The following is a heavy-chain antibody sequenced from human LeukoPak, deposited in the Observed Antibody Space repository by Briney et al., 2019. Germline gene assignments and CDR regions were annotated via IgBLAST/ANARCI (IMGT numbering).Heavy chain of an antibody. Sequence: GGSLRLSCAASGFTFTFYWMSWVRQAPGKGLEWVANIKQDGSEKFYVDSVKGRFTISRDNAKNSLYLQMNSLRPEDTALYYCARDVKKGYGDYIDYWGQGTLVTVSS. V-gene: IGHV3-7*01. CDR1: GFTFTFYW. D-gene: IGHD4-17*01. CDR3: ARDVKKGYGDYIDY. J-gene: IGHJ4*02. CDR2: IKQDGSEK.